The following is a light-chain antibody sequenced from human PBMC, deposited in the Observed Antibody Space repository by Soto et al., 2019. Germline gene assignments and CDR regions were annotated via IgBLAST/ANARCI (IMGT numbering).Light chain of an antibody. CDR1: SSDVGGYNY. J-gene: IGLJ1*01. CDR3: TSYTSSSTYV. Sequence: QSVLTQPASVYGSPGQSITISCTGTSSDVGGYNYASWYQQHPGKAPKLMIYEVNNRPSGVSNRFSGSKSGNTASLTISGLQAEDEADYYCTSYTSSSTYVFGTGTKVTVL. CDR2: EVN. V-gene: IGLV2-14*01.